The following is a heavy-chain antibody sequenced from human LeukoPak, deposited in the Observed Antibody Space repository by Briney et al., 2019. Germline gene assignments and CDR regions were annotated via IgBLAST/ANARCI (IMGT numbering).Heavy chain of an antibody. CDR3: ARDQRDDAFDI. CDR1: GFTFSSYS. CDR2: VSSSSSTI. V-gene: IGHV3-48*01. Sequence: GGSLRLSCAASGFTFSSYSMNWVRQAPGKGLEWVSYVSSSSSTIYYADSVEGRFTISRDNAKNSLYLRMNSLRAEDTAVYYCARDQRDDAFDIWGQGTMVTVSS. J-gene: IGHJ3*02.